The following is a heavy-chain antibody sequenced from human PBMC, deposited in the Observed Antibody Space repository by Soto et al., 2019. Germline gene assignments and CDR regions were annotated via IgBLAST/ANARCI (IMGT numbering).Heavy chain of an antibody. J-gene: IGHJ3*02. Sequence: QLHLVQSGAVVKKPGASVTVSCSASGYPVTAYYMHWVRQAPGRGLEWMGGINPATGAAKYTQTFPGRVPLTRDPSTGTVFKGLGGLNSEDTALFFWARGGGVGVAGSAAFDMWGQGTLVTVSS. CDR2: INPATGAA. V-gene: IGHV1-2*02. CDR3: ARGGGVGVAGSAAFDM. CDR1: GYPVTAYY. D-gene: IGHD3-3*01.